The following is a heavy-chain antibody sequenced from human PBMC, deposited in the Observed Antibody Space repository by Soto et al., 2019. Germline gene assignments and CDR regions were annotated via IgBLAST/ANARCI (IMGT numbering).Heavy chain of an antibody. CDR1: GESFSNYY. V-gene: IGHV4-34*01. D-gene: IGHD6-13*01. Sequence: SETLSLTCGVFGESFSNYYWSWVRQPPGKGLEWIGEVKHDGSTNYNPSLKSRVSISVDTSKRQFSLRLTSVTAADTAVYYCARGGSNSYYYYGSDVWGQGTTVTVSS. CDR2: VKHDGST. J-gene: IGHJ6*02. CDR3: ARGGSNSYYYYGSDV.